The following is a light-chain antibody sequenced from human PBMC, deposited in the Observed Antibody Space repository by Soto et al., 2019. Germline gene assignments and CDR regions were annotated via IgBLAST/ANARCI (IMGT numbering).Light chain of an antibody. CDR1: QNINNY. V-gene: IGKV1-39*01. J-gene: IGKJ1*01. CDR3: QQSYIEPWGT. Sequence: IQMPQSPCPLCASFGNQITITRPSSQNINNYLNCYQQRPGKAPTLLLYAASTLQSGVPSRFSGSGSGTDVTLAISSLQPEDFATYYCQQSYIEPWGTCGQGTKVDIK. CDR2: AAS.